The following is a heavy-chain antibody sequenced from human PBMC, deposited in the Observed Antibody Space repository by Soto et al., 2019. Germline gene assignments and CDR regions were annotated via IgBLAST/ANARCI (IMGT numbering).Heavy chain of an antibody. CDR2: ISAGGDRT. J-gene: IGHJ4*02. CDR1: GFTFSNYP. CDR3: ARRV. V-gene: IGHV3-23*01. Sequence: EVQVSESGGGLVQPGGSLRLSCATSGFTFSNYPMNWVRQAPGKGLEWVSGISAGGDRTYYADSVKVRFTIFRDNSNTSVSLRMNSLRVEDTAVYYCARRVWGQGTLVTVSS.